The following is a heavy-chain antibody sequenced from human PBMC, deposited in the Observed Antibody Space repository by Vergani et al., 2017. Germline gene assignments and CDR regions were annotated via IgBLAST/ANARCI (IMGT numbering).Heavy chain of an antibody. Sequence: QVQLVESGGGVVQPGNSLRLSCAASEFIFSSYCMNWVRQAPGKGLEWVAVISYDGSKKYYAESVKGRFTISRDNSKNTLFLQIDSLRAEDTAVYYCARVRQQWLVSDAFDIWGQGTMVTVSS. CDR1: EFIFSSYC. CDR3: ARVRQQWLVSDAFDI. CDR2: ISYDGSKK. V-gene: IGHV3-30-3*01. J-gene: IGHJ3*02. D-gene: IGHD6-19*01.